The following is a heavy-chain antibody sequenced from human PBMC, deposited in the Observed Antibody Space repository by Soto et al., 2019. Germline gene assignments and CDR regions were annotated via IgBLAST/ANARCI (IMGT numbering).Heavy chain of an antibody. V-gene: IGHV1-3*01. CDR2: INAANGDT. CDR1: GYTFTTYA. J-gene: IGHJ3*01. Sequence: ASVKVSCKASGYTFTTYAFHWVRQAPGQRLEWMGWINAANGDTKYSQKFQDRVTITRDTSASTAYMELSSLRSEDTAVYYCARDQLYYNDISGRPLNAFDVWGQGTMVTVSS. D-gene: IGHD3-22*01. CDR3: ARDQLYYNDISGRPLNAFDV.